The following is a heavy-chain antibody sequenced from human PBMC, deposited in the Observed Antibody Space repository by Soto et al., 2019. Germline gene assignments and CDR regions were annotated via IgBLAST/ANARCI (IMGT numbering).Heavy chain of an antibody. J-gene: IGHJ6*02. Sequence: QVQLVESGGGVVQPGRSLRLSCAASGFTFNHNAMHWVRQAAGKGLEWVAQIWYDGSEKYYTDSVKGRFTISRYNFKNTVFLQMDRLRVEDTAVYYCARDGQQEAAYALDVWGQGTTVIVSS. CDR1: GFTFNHNA. CDR2: IWYDGSEK. CDR3: ARDGQQEAAYALDV. V-gene: IGHV3-33*01. D-gene: IGHD6-13*01.